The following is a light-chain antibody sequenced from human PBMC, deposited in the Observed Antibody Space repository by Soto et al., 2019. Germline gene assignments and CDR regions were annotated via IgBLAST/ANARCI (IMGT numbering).Light chain of an antibody. J-gene: IGKJ1*01. CDR2: GAS. V-gene: IGKV3-20*01. CDR3: HHYGSSPQT. CDR1: QSVWNNF. Sequence: EIVLTQSPGTLSLSPGERATLSYRASQSVWNNFLAWYQQKPGQAPRLLIYGASSRATGIPDKFSGSGSGTDFTLTISRLEPEDFAVYYCHHYGSSPQTFGRGTKVEIK.